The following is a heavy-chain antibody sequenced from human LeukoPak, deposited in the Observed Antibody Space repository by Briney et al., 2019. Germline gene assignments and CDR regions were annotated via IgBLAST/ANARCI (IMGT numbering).Heavy chain of an antibody. Sequence: GGSLRLSCAASGFTFSSYSMNWVRQAPGKGLEGVSSISSSSSYIYYADSVKGRVTISRDNAKNSLYLQMNSLRAEDTAVYYCAREEVYYYMDVWRKGTTVTVSS. J-gene: IGHJ6*03. CDR2: ISSSSSYI. V-gene: IGHV3-21*01. CDR3: AREEVYYYMDV. CDR1: GFTFSSYS.